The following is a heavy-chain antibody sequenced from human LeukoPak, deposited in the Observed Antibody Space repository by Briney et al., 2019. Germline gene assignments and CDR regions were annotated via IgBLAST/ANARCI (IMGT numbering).Heavy chain of an antibody. CDR2: IYYSGSA. Sequence: SETLSLTCTVSGGSISRYYWSWVRQPPGKGLEWIGYIYYSGSANYNPSLKSRVTISVDTSKNQFSLKLSSVTAADTAVYYCARDTPNSSGYYFDYWGQGTLVTVSS. V-gene: IGHV4-59*01. CDR1: GGSISRYY. CDR3: ARDTPNSSGYYFDY. J-gene: IGHJ4*02. D-gene: IGHD3-22*01.